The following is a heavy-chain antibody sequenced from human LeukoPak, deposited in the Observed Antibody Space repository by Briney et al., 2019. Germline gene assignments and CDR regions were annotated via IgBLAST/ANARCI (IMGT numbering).Heavy chain of an antibody. Sequence: SVKVSCKASGGTFSSYAISWVRQAPGQGLEWMGGIIPIFGTANYAQKFQGRVTITADESTSTAYMELNSLRSEDTAVYYCAIPNYDILTGPDLYYFDYWGQGTLVTVSS. V-gene: IGHV1-69*13. CDR1: GGTFSSYA. J-gene: IGHJ4*02. D-gene: IGHD3-9*01. CDR3: AIPNYDILTGPDLYYFDY. CDR2: IIPIFGTA.